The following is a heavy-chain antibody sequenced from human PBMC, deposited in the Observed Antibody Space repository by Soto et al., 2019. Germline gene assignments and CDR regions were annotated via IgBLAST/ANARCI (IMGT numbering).Heavy chain of an antibody. CDR1: GFTFSSYG. J-gene: IGHJ6*02. D-gene: IGHD6-19*01. CDR2: ISYDGSNK. CDR3: AKAQAVAAGMDV. Sequence: QVQLVESGGGVVQPGRSLRLSCAASGFTFSSYGMHWVRQAPGKGLEWVAVISYDGSNKYYADSVKGRFTISRDNSKNTLYLQMNSLRAEDTAVYYWAKAQAVAAGMDVWGQGTTVTVSS. V-gene: IGHV3-30*18.